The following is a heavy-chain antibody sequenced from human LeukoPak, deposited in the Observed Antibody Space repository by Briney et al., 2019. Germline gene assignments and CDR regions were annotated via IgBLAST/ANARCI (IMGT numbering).Heavy chain of an antibody. CDR3: AKDSGWFEYYFDY. J-gene: IGHJ4*02. CDR2: ISGSGGST. Sequence: PGGSLRLSCAASGFTFSSYAMSWVCQAPGKGLEWVSAISGSGGSTYYADSVKGRFTISRDNSKNTLYLQMNSLRAEDTAVYYCAKDSGWFEYYFDYWGQGTLVTVSS. CDR1: GFTFSSYA. V-gene: IGHV3-23*01. D-gene: IGHD6-19*01.